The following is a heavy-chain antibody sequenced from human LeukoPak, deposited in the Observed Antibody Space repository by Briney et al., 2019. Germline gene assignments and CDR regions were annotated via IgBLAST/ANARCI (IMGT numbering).Heavy chain of an antibody. V-gene: IGHV3-48*03. Sequence: GGSLRLSCAASGFTFSSYEMNWVRQAPGKGLEWVSYISSSGSTIYYADSVKGRFTISRDNAKNSLYLQMNSLRAEDTAVYYCAKDSGPFPRNAFDIWGQGTMVTVSS. D-gene: IGHD5-12*01. CDR1: GFTFSSYE. J-gene: IGHJ3*02. CDR3: AKDSGPFPRNAFDI. CDR2: ISSSGSTI.